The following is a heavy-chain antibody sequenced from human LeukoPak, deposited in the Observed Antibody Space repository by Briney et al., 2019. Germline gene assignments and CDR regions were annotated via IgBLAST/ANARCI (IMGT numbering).Heavy chain of an antibody. J-gene: IGHJ4*02. Sequence: GRSLRLSCAASGFTFDDYAMHWVRQAPGKDLEWVSGISWNSGSIGYADSVKGRFTISRDNAKNSLYLQMNSLRAEDTALYYCAKDYDSSGYYALYFDYWGQGTLVTVSS. CDR2: ISWNSGSI. D-gene: IGHD3-22*01. CDR1: GFTFDDYA. V-gene: IGHV3-9*01. CDR3: AKDYDSSGYYALYFDY.